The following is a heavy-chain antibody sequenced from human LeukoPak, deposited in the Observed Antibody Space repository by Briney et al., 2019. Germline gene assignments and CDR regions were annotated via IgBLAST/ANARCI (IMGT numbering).Heavy chain of an antibody. CDR2: ISSSGSYI. Sequence: GGSLRPSCAASGFTFSNYALNWVRQVPGTGLEWVSFISSSGSYINYADSVKGRFTISRDNAKNSLYLQMNSLRAEDTAVYYCARVTGVVRGSSDYWGQGTLVTVSS. J-gene: IGHJ4*02. CDR1: GFTFSNYA. V-gene: IGHV3-21*01. CDR3: ARVTGVVRGSSDY. D-gene: IGHD3-10*01.